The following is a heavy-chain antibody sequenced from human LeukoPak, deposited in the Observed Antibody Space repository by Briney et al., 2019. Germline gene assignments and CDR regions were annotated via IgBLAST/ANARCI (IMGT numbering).Heavy chain of an antibody. J-gene: IGHJ6*02. CDR3: AREPGGVATINDGMDV. CDR1: GFTFSFYE. V-gene: IGHV3-48*03. D-gene: IGHD5-12*01. CDR2: ISSSGSSV. Sequence: PGGSLRLSCAASGFTFSFYEMSWVRQAPGKGLEWVSTISSSGSSVYYADSLKGRFTISRDDAKNSLYLVMNSLRAEDTAVYYCAREPGGVATINDGMDVWGQGTTVTVSS.